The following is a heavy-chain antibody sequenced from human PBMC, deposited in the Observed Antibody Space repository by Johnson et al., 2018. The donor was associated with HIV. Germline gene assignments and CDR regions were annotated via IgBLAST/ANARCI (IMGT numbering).Heavy chain of an antibody. J-gene: IGHJ3*01. Sequence: EVLLLESGGGLVQPGGSLRLSCVASGFTVSSNYMNWVRQAPGKGLEWVSVIYSGGSTYYPGSVKGRFTISRENAKDSLYLQMNSLRAGDTAVYYCVKDWPRWVLTADAFDVWGPGTMVTVSS. V-gene: IGHV3-66*01. CDR2: IYSGGST. CDR1: GFTVSSNY. CDR3: VKDWPRWVLTADAFDV. D-gene: IGHD4/OR15-4a*01.